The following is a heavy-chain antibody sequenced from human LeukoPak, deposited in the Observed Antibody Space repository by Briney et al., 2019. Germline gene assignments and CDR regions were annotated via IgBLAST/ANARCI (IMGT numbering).Heavy chain of an antibody. Sequence: GASVKVSCKASGYTFTSYGISWVRQAPGQGLEWMGWISAYNGNTNYAQKLQGRVTMTTDTSTSTAYMELRSLRSDDTDVYYCARDSSSWYFNWFDPWGQGTLVTVSS. CDR2: ISAYNGNT. CDR1: GYTFTSYG. D-gene: IGHD6-13*01. V-gene: IGHV1-18*01. J-gene: IGHJ5*02. CDR3: ARDSSSWYFNWFDP.